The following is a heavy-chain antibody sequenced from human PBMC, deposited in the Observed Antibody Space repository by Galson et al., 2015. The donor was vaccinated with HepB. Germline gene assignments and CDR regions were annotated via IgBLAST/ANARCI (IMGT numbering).Heavy chain of an antibody. CDR3: AGQRWLVRRGNYYYGMDV. Sequence: QSGAEVKKPGESLKISCKGSGSSFTSYWIGWVRQMPGKGLEWMGIIYPGDSDTRYSPSFQGQVTISADKSISTAYLQWSSLKASDTAMYYCAGQRWLVRRGNYYYGMDVWGQGTTVTVSS. D-gene: IGHD6-19*01. J-gene: IGHJ6*02. V-gene: IGHV5-51*01. CDR2: IYPGDSDT. CDR1: GSSFTSYW.